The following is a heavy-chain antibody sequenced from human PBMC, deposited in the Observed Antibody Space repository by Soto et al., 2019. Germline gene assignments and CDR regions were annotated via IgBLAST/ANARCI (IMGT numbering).Heavy chain of an antibody. D-gene: IGHD3-9*01. J-gene: IGHJ3*02. V-gene: IGHV4-59*01. CDR3: AREFDSNDAFDI. CDR2: IYYSGST. Sequence: SQTLSLTCTVSDGSISSYYWSWIRQPPGKGLEWIGYIYYSGSTNYNPSLKSRVTISVDTSKNQFSLKLSSVTAADTAVYYCAREFDSNDAFDIWGQGTMVTVSS. CDR1: DGSISSYY.